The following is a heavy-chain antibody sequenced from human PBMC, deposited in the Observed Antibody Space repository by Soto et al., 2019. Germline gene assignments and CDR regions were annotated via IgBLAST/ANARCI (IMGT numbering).Heavy chain of an antibody. CDR3: ARSGYSYGPNPLLY. J-gene: IGHJ4*02. D-gene: IGHD5-18*01. CDR2: IYYSGST. CDR1: GCSISSGGYY. V-gene: IGHV4-31*03. Sequence: SETLSLTCTVSGCSISSGGYYWSWIRQHPGKGLEWTGYIYYSGSTYYNPSLKSRVTISVDTSKNQFSLKLSSVTAADTAVYYCARSGYSYGPNPLLYWGQGTLVTVSS.